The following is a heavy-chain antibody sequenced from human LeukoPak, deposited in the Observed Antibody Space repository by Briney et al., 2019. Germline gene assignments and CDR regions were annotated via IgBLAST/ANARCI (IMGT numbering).Heavy chain of an antibody. D-gene: IGHD6-6*01. V-gene: IGHV4-34*01. Sequence: SETLSLTCAVYGGSFSGYYWSWIRQPPGKGLEWIGEINHSGSTNYNLSLKSRVTISVDTSKNQFSLKLSSVTAADTAVYYCARIRGSSSSGDYWGQGTLVTVSS. CDR1: GGSFSGYY. CDR2: INHSGST. CDR3: ARIRGSSSSGDY. J-gene: IGHJ4*02.